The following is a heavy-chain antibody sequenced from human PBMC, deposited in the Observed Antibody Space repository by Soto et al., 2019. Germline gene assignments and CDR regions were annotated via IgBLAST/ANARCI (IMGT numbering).Heavy chain of an antibody. D-gene: IGHD1-7*01. CDR1: GGSISSGGYS. J-gene: IGHJ6*02. CDR3: ARGGYSAGTRAYYYYGMDV. V-gene: IGHV4-30-2*01. CDR2: IYHSGST. Sequence: SETLSLTCAVSGGSISSGGYSWSWIRQPPGKGLEWIGYIYHSGSTYYNPSLKSRVTISVDRSKNQFSLKLSSVTTADTAVYYCARGGYSAGTRAYYYYGMDVWGQGTTVTVSS.